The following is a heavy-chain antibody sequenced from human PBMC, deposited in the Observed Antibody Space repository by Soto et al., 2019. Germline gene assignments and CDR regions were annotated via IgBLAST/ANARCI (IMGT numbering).Heavy chain of an antibody. CDR1: GFTFSDYA. D-gene: IGHD4-17*01. CDR2: IGGSGAAT. CDR3: AKDRPYALAFDYGEH. Sequence: GGSLRLSCAASGFTFSDYAMSWVRQAPGKGLEWVSGIGGSGAATYYADSLKGRFTISRDNSMNTVYLQMNSLTAEDTAVYYCAKDRPYALAFDYGEHWGQGILVTVSS. J-gene: IGHJ4*02. V-gene: IGHV3-23*01.